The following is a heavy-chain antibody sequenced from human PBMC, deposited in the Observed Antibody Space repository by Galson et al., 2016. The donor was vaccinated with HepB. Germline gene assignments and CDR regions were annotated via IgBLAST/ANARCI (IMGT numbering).Heavy chain of an antibody. CDR2: VRSKGYDGTK. J-gene: IGHJ4*02. D-gene: IGHD2-15*01. Sequence: SLRLSCATSGFTFGDYVISWFRQAPGKGLEWVGFVRSKGYDGTKEYAASVKGRFTISRDDSESIAYLQMNSLKREDTAVYYWARDRVAGAYYALGNDYWGQATLVTVSS. CDR3: ARDRVAGAYYALGNDY. CDR1: GFTFGDYV. V-gene: IGHV3-49*03.